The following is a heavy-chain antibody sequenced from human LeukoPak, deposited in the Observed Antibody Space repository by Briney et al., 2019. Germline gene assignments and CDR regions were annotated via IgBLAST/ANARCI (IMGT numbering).Heavy chain of an antibody. V-gene: IGHV1-18*01. D-gene: IGHD6-13*01. Sequence: ASVKVSCKASGYSFTNYGVSWVRQAPGQGLEWMGWISAYNGNTNYAQKVQGRVTMTTDTATSTAYMELRSLISDDTAVYYCVREGATAGTFDYWGQGTLVTVSS. CDR3: VREGATAGTFDY. CDR2: ISAYNGNT. J-gene: IGHJ4*02. CDR1: GYSFTNYG.